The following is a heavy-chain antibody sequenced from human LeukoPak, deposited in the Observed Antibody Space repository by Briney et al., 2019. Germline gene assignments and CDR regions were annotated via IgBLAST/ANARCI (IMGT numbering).Heavy chain of an antibody. V-gene: IGHV3-53*01. Sequence: GGSLRLSCAPSGFTVSSNYMSWGPPTLGKGLEWVSVIYSGGSTYYADSVKGRFTISRDNSNNTLYLQMNSLRAEDTAVYYCARGTPRFPLDYWGQGTLVTVSS. D-gene: IGHD1-1*01. CDR3: ARGTPRFPLDY. CDR1: GFTVSSNY. J-gene: IGHJ4*02. CDR2: IYSGGST.